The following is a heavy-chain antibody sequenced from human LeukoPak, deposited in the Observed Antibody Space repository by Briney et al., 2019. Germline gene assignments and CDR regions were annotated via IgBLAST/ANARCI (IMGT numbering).Heavy chain of an antibody. J-gene: IGHJ4*02. V-gene: IGHV3-53*01. D-gene: IGHD3-10*01. CDR2: IYSDGST. CDR1: EFTVSSNY. Sequence: SGGSLRLSCAASEFTVSSNYMSWVRQAPGKGLEWVSVIYSDGSTYHADSVKGRFTISRDNSKNTLYLRMNSLGAEDTAVYYCARSPSYYGSAHYFDYWGQGTLVTVSS. CDR3: ARSPSYYGSAHYFDY.